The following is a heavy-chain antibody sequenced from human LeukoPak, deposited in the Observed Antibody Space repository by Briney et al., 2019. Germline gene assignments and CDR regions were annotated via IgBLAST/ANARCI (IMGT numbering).Heavy chain of an antibody. CDR1: GFTFSSNY. CDR3: ARDRYCSSTSCYRGSDY. D-gene: IGHD2-2*02. V-gene: IGHV3-66*02. Sequence: PGGSLRLSCAASGFTFSSNYMSWVRQAAGKGLEWVSVIYSGGSTYYADSVKDRFTISRDNSKNTLYLQMNSLRAEDTAVYYCARDRYCSSTSCYRGSDYWGQGTLVTVSS. J-gene: IGHJ4*02. CDR2: IYSGGST.